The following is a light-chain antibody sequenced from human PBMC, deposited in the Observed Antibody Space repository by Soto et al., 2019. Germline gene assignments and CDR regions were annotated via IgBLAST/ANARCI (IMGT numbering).Light chain of an antibody. J-gene: IGKJ1*01. CDR3: QQYNQWPPWT. CDR2: GAS. CDR1: QSFNSD. V-gene: IGKV3-15*01. Sequence: ENGMTQSPATLSVSPGERATLSCRASQSFNSDLAWYQRKPGQAPRLLIYGASTRATGIPARFRGSGSGTDFTLTISSLQSEDFAVYYCQQYNQWPPWTFGQGTKVHIK.